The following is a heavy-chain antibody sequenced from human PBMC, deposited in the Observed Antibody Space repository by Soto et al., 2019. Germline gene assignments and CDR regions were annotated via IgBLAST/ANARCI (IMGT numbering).Heavy chain of an antibody. J-gene: IGHJ6*02. Sequence: SQTLSLTCVISGDSVSSNSAAWNWIRQSPSRGLEWLGRTYYRSKWYNDYAVSVKSRITINPDTSKNQFSLQLNSVTPEDTAVYYCARGYSSSRYIRSYYYYYGMDVWGQGTTVTVSS. CDR1: GDSVSSNSAA. D-gene: IGHD6-13*01. CDR2: TYYRSKWYN. V-gene: IGHV6-1*01. CDR3: ARGYSSSRYIRSYYYYYGMDV.